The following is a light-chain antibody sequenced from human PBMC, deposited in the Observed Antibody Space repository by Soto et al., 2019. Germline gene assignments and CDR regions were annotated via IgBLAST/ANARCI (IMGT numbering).Light chain of an antibody. J-gene: IGKJ1*01. V-gene: IGKV3-20*01. CDR2: GAS. Sequence: ETVFTKSPVTLSLSPGERSTLSCMASQSVSNNYLAWYQQKPGQAPRLLIYGASNRATCIPDRFSGSGSGTDFTLTISRLETEDFAVYYCQQYGSSGTFGQGTKVDIK. CDR1: QSVSNNY. CDR3: QQYGSSGT.